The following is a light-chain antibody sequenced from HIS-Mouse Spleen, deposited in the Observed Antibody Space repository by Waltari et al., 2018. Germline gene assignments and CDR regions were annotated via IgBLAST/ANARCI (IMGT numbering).Light chain of an antibody. V-gene: IGLV3-16*01. CDR2: KDS. CDR1: ALPKKY. J-gene: IGLJ3*02. Sequence: SYELTQPPSVSVSLGQMARITCPGGALPKKYAYWYQQKPGQFPVLVIYKDSERPSGIPERFSGSSSGTIVTLTISGVQAEDEADYYCLSADSSGTWVFGGGTKLTVL. CDR3: LSADSSGTWV.